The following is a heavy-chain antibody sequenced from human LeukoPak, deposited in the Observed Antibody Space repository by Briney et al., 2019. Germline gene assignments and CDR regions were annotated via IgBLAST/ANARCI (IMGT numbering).Heavy chain of an antibody. CDR1: GGSINNYY. V-gene: IGHV4-4*07. D-gene: IGHD6-13*01. CDR2: IYSSGSS. J-gene: IGHJ1*01. CDR3: ASYSSSLEYFHP. Sequence: SETLSLTCTVSGGSINNYYWNWIRQPAGKGLEWIGRIYSSGSSRYNPSLKSRVAMSVDTSKNQFSLKFSSVTAADTAVYYCASYSSSLEYFHPWGQGTLVTVSS.